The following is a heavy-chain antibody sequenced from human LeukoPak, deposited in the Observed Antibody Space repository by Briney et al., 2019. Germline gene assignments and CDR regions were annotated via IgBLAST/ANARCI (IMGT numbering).Heavy chain of an antibody. CDR1: GGSISSYY. D-gene: IGHD1-26*01. V-gene: IGHV4-59*01. J-gene: IGHJ4*02. CDR3: ARGEEGPTPFDY. CDR2: IYYSGST. Sequence: SETLSLTCTVSGGSISSYYWSWIRQPPGKGLEWIGYIYYSGSTNYNPSLKSRVTITVDTSKNQVSLKVSSVTAADTAVYYCARGEEGPTPFDYWGQGTLVTVSS.